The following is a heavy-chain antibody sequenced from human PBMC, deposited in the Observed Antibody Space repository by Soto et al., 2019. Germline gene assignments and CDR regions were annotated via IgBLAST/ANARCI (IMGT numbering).Heavy chain of an antibody. Sequence: GGSLRLSCAASGFTFSDYYMSRIRQAPGKGLEWVSYISSSSSYTNYADSVKGRFTISRDNAKNSLYLQMNSLRAEDTAVYYCARVLYDFWSGYLSPCDYWGQGTLVTVSS. CDR2: ISSSSSYT. CDR3: ARVLYDFWSGYLSPCDY. D-gene: IGHD3-3*01. CDR1: GFTFSDYY. J-gene: IGHJ4*02. V-gene: IGHV3-11*06.